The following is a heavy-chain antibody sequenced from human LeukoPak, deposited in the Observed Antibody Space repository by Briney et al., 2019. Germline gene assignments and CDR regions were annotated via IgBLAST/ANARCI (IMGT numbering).Heavy chain of an antibody. CDR2: IHTNTGNP. D-gene: IGHD5-12*01. J-gene: IGHJ4*02. CDR1: GYTFTSHA. Sequence: ASVKVSCKASGYTFTSHAMTWVRQAPGQGLEWVGWIHTNTGNPTYAQGFTGRFVFSLDTSVSTAYLQISSLKAEDTAVYYCAREGGYARDYWGQGTLVTVSS. CDR3: AREGGYARDY. V-gene: IGHV7-4-1*02.